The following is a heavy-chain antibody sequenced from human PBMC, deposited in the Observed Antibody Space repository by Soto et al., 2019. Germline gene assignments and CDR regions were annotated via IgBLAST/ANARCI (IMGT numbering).Heavy chain of an antibody. D-gene: IGHD3-10*01. J-gene: IGHJ5*02. Sequence: SETLSLTCTVSGGSISSGGYYWSWIRQHPGKGLEWIGYIYYSGSTYYNPSLKSRVTISVDTSKNQFSLKLSSVTAADTAVYYCARTFASSMVRGVIIGNWFDPWGQGTLVTVSS. V-gene: IGHV4-31*03. CDR2: IYYSGST. CDR1: GGSISSGGYY. CDR3: ARTFASSMVRGVIIGNWFDP.